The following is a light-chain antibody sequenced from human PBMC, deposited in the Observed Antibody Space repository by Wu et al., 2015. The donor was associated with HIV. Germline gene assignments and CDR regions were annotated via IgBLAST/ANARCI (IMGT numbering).Light chain of an antibody. Sequence: EIVMTQSPATLSVSPGERATLSCRASQSVNTNLAWYQQKPGQAPRLLIQDASTRATGIPARFSGSGSGTEFTLTISSLQSEDFAVYYCQQYNNWPSYSFGQGTKLEIK. V-gene: IGKV3-15*01. CDR2: DAS. CDR3: QQYNNWPSYS. CDR1: QSVNTN. J-gene: IGKJ2*03.